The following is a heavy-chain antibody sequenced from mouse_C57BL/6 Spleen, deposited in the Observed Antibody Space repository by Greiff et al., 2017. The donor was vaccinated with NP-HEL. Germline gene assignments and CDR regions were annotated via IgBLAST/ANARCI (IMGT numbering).Heavy chain of an antibody. V-gene: IGHV1-80*01. CDR1: GYAFSSYW. D-gene: IGHD2-4*01. J-gene: IGHJ4*01. CDR2: IYPGDGDT. CDR3: ARVDYDVSYYAMDY. Sequence: VKLQESGAELVKPGASVKISCKASGYAFSSYWMNWVKQRPGKGLEWIGQIYPGDGDTNYNGKFKGKATLTADKSSSTAYMQLSSLTSEDSAVYFCARVDYDVSYYAMDYWGQGTSVTVSS.